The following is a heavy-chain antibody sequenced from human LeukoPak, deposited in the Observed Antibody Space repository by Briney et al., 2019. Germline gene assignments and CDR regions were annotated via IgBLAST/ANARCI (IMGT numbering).Heavy chain of an antibody. Sequence: GESLQISCKGSGYSFTSYWIGWVRQMPGKGLEWMGIIYPGDSDTRYSPSFQGQVTISADKSISTAYLQWSSLKASDTAMYYCARLPRGGYNYYYYFDYWGQGTLVTVSS. CDR3: ARLPRGGYNYYYYFDY. V-gene: IGHV5-51*01. CDR2: IYPGDSDT. CDR1: GYSFTSYW. D-gene: IGHD5-24*01. J-gene: IGHJ4*02.